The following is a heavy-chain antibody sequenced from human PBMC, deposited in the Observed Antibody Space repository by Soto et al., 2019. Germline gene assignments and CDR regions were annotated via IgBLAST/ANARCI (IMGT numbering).Heavy chain of an antibody. D-gene: IGHD6-19*01. CDR3: AKETPGQAVAGTRSPPA. J-gene: IGHJ5*02. V-gene: IGHV3-30*18. CDR1: GFTFSSYG. Sequence: PGGSLRLSCAASGFTFSSYGMHWVRQAPGKGLEWVAVISYDGSNKYYADSVKGRFTISRDNSKNTLYLQMNSLRAEDTAVYYCAKETPGQAVAGTRSPPAWGQGTLVTAPQ. CDR2: ISYDGSNK.